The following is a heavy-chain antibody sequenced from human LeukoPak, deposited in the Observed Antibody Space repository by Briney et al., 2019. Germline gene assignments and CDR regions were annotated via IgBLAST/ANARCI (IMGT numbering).Heavy chain of an antibody. CDR2: INRHGNDV. CDR3: ARVGTWELQRVFDY. V-gene: IGHV3-7*01. J-gene: IGHJ4*02. Sequence: AVSLRLSCAASGFMFSDYWMTRLRQGPGTGREGVANINRHGNDVHYVDYVKGRFTISRDNAKNSLYLQLDSLRVEDTAVYYCARVGTWELQRVFDYWGQGTLVTVSS. D-gene: IGHD1-1*01. CDR1: GFMFSDYW.